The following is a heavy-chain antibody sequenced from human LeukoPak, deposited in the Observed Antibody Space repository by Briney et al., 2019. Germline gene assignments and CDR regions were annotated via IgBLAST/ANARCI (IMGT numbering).Heavy chain of an antibody. CDR2: INHSGST. J-gene: IGHJ6*02. D-gene: IGHD2-2*01. Sequence: SETLSLTCAVYGGSFSGYYWSWIRQPPGKGLEWIGEINHSGSTNYNPSLKSRVTISVDTSKNQFSLKLSAVTAADTAVYYCARGRVRGYCSSTSFYYYYGMDVWGQGTTVTVSS. CDR1: GGSFSGYY. V-gene: IGHV4-34*01. CDR3: ARGRVRGYCSSTSFYYYYGMDV.